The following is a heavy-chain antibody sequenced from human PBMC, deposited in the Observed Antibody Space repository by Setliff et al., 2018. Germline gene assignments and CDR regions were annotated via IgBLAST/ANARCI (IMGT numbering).Heavy chain of an antibody. CDR1: GVSINSTTYY. D-gene: IGHD3-22*01. V-gene: IGHV4-39*07. CDR3: ARDYFDPSRSYYMDV. J-gene: IGHJ6*03. Sequence: SETLSLTCNVSGVSINSTTYYWGWIRQPPGKGLEWIGNIYYTGRTYFNPSLKSRATISVDTSENQFSLKLSSVTAADTAVYYCARDYFDPSRSYYMDVWGKGTMVTVSS. CDR2: IYYTGRT.